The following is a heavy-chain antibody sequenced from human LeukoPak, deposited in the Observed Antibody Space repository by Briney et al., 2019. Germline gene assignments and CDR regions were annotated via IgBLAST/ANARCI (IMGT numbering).Heavy chain of an antibody. J-gene: IGHJ4*02. CDR3: AKDIHPGLDSGASCCFDY. CDR2: VSGYNGNT. D-gene: IGHD3-22*01. Sequence: ASVKVSCKTSGYTFSRHGIAWVRQAPGQGLEWMGWVSGYNGNTNYAQNVQGRVTMTTDTSTNTAYMELRSLRSDDTAVYYCAKDIHPGLDSGASCCFDYWGQGTPVTVSS. CDR1: GYTFSRHG. V-gene: IGHV1-18*01.